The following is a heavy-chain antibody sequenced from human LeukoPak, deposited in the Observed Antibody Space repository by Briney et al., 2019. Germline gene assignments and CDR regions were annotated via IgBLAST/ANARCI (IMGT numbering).Heavy chain of an antibody. V-gene: IGHV3-30*04. D-gene: IGHD5-24*01. Sequence: GGSLRLSCVASGFNFDNYAMHWVRQPLGKGLEWVAVISHDERTKYYADSMKGRITISRDNSKNTVFLQINNLRTEDTAVYFCARPSPPGDGYNPPDYWGQGTLVTVSS. J-gene: IGHJ4*02. CDR2: ISHDERTK. CDR1: GFNFDNYA. CDR3: ARPSPPGDGYNPPDY.